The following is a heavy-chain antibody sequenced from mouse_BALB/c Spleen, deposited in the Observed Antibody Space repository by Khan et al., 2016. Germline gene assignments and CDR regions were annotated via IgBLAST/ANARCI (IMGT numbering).Heavy chain of an antibody. Sequence: EVQLQESGAELVRSGASVKLSCTASGFNIKDYYMHWVKQRPEQGLEWIGWIDPENGDTEYAPTFQGKATMTADTSSNTAYLQLSSLTSEDTVVYYCNAYTYEGCFDFWGQGTTLTVSA. J-gene: IGHJ2*01. CDR1: GFNIKDYY. V-gene: IGHV14-4*02. CDR2: IDPENGDT. D-gene: IGHD2-12*01. CDR3: NAYTYEGCFDF.